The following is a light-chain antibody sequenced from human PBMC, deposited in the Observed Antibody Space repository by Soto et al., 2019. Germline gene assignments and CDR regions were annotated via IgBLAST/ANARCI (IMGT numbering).Light chain of an antibody. Sequence: SYELTQPPSVSGSPGQTASITYSGDKLGDKYACWYQQKPGQSPVLVIYQDSKRPSGIPERFSGSNSGNTATLTISGTQAMDEADYYCQAWDSSTPVFGTGTKVTVL. J-gene: IGLJ1*01. CDR3: QAWDSSTPV. V-gene: IGLV3-1*01. CDR2: QDS. CDR1: KLGDKY.